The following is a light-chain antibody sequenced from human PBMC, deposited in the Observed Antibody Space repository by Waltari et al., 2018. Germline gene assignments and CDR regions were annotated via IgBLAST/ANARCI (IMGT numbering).Light chain of an antibody. V-gene: IGKV4-1*01. CDR3: QQYYRTPLT. J-gene: IGKJ4*01. CDR1: PSIRYSPNHKNL. Sequence: DIVMTQSPDSLAVSLGERATIRCKSSPSIRYSPNHKNLVAGYQQKAGQPPKLLISWASSRESGVPDRFSGSGSGTDFTLTITSVQAEDVAVYYCQQYYRTPLTFGGGTKVEIK. CDR2: WAS.